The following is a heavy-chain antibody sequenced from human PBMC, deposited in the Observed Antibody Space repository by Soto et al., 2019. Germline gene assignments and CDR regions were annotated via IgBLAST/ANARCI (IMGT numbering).Heavy chain of an antibody. V-gene: IGHV1-69*13. CDR1: GGTFSSYA. CDR2: IIPIFGTA. Sequence: SVRVSCKASGGTFSSYAISWVRQAPGQGLEWMGGIIPIFGTANYAQKFQGRVTITADESTSTAYMELSSLRSEDTAVYYCAREVTGTSQVWGQGTTVTVSS. CDR3: AREVTGTSQV. D-gene: IGHD1-7*01. J-gene: IGHJ6*02.